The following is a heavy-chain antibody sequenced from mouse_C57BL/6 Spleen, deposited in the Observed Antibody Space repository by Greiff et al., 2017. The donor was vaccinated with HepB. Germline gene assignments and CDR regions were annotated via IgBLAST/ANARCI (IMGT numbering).Heavy chain of an antibody. Sequence: VQLQQSGAELAKPGASVKLSCKASGYTFTSYWMHWVKQRPGQGLEWIGYINPSSGYTKYNQKFKDKATLTADKSSRTAYMQLSSLTYEDSAVYYCARSPYYVSSYEDYWGQGTTLTVSS. D-gene: IGHD1-1*01. CDR1: GYTFTSYW. CDR2: INPSSGYT. V-gene: IGHV1-7*01. J-gene: IGHJ2*01. CDR3: ARSPYYVSSYEDY.